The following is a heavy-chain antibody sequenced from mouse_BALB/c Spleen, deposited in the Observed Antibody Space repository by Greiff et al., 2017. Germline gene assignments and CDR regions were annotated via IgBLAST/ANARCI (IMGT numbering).Heavy chain of an antibody. CDR1: GYSITSGYY. J-gene: IGHJ4*01. Sequence: LVESGPGLVKPSQSLSLTCSVTGYSITSGYYWNWIRQFPGNKLEWMGYISYDGSNNYNPSLKNRISITRDTSKNQFFLKLNSVTTEDTATYYCARESTMITSYAMDYWGQGTSVTVSS. CDR3: ARESTMITSYAMDY. D-gene: IGHD2-4*01. CDR2: ISYDGSN. V-gene: IGHV3-6*02.